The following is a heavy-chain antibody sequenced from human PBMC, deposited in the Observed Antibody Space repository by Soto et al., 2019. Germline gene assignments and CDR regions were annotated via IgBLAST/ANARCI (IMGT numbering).Heavy chain of an antibody. CDR1: GYTFTSYG. V-gene: IGHV1-2*02. CDR2: INPNSGGT. D-gene: IGHD3-10*01. J-gene: IGHJ6*02. Sequence: ASVKLSCNASGYTFTSYGISWVRQAPGQGLEWMGWINPNSGGTNYAQKFQGRVTMTRDTSISTAYMELSRLRSDDTAVYYCARDPAPRITMVRGVILYGMDVWGQGTTVTVSS. CDR3: ARDPAPRITMVRGVILYGMDV.